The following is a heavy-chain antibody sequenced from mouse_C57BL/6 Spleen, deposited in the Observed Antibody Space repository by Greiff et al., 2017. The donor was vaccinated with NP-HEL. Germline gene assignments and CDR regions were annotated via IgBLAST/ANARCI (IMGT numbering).Heavy chain of an antibody. Sequence: DVKLQESGPGLVKPSQSLSLTCSVTGYSITSGYYWNWIRQFPGNKLEWMGYISNDGSNNYNPSLKTRISITRDTLKNQFFLKLNSVTTEDTATYYGASHYPYYAMDYWGQGTSVTVSS. J-gene: IGHJ4*01. CDR2: ISNDGSN. CDR1: GYSITSGYY. V-gene: IGHV3-6*01. CDR3: ASHYPYYAMDY. D-gene: IGHD1-1*02.